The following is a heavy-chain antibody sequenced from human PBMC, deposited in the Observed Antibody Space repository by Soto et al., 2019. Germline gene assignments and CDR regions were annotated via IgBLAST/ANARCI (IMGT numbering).Heavy chain of an antibody. V-gene: IGHV3-30-3*01. CDR1: GFTFSGDT. CDR3: ARGGYCIYTTCPPLP. Sequence: QVQLVESGGGVVQPGRSLRLSCAASGFTFSGDTMHWVRQAPGKRLEWVAIISYAGSTKNYANSRKGRFTISRVNSKSTLYLQMNSLRIEDTAMYSCARGGYCIYTTCPPLPWGQGTLVTVSS. D-gene: IGHD2-2*01. CDR2: ISYAGSTK. J-gene: IGHJ5*02.